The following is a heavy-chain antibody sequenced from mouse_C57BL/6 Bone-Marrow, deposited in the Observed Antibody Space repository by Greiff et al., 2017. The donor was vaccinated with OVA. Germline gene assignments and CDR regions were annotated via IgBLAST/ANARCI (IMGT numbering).Heavy chain of an antibody. J-gene: IGHJ4*01. Sequence: QVQLQQSGAELARPGASVKLSCKASGYTFTSYGISWVKQRTGQGLEWIGEIYPRSGNTYYNEKFKGKATLTADKSSSTAYMQLKSLTSEDSAVYYCARCLGRGGYYAMDYWGQGTSVTVSS. CDR1: GYTFTSYG. CDR2: IYPRSGNT. CDR3: ARCLGRGGYYAMDY. V-gene: IGHV1-81*01. D-gene: IGHD4-1*01.